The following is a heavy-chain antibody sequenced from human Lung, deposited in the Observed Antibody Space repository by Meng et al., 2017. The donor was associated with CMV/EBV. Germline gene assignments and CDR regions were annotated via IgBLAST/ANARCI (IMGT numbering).Heavy chain of an antibody. Sequence: EXXKISXQVSGNGFTTYWIGWVRQISGKGLEWMGIIYPRDSDTVYMMSFQGRVTISADKSINTVYLQWDSLRASDTAMYYCARRDYYDLGSGNWGQGTLVTVSS. J-gene: IGHJ4*02. CDR2: IYPRDSDT. V-gene: IGHV5-51*01. CDR1: GNGFTTYW. CDR3: ARRDYYDLGSGN. D-gene: IGHD3-10*01.